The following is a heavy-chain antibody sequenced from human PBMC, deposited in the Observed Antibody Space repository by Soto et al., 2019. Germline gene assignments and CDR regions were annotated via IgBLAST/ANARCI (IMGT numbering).Heavy chain of an antibody. CDR1: GGSISSYY. D-gene: IGHD1-26*01. V-gene: IGHV4-59*01. CDR3: AGGYSGSYSPLLYYYGMDV. Sequence: QVQLQESGPGLVKPSETLSLTCTVSGGSISSYYWSWIRQPPGKGLEWIGYIYYSGSTNYNPSLKRRVTISVDTSKNQFSLKLSSVTAADTAVYYCAGGYSGSYSPLLYYYGMDVWGQWNTVTVSS. CDR2: IYYSGST. J-gene: IGHJ6*02.